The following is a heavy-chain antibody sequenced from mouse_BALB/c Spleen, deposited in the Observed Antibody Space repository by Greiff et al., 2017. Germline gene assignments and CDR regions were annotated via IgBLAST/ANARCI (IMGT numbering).Heavy chain of an antibody. Sequence: QVQLKESGPGLVAPSQSLSITCTVSGFSLTSYGVHWVRQPPGKGLEWLGVIWAGGSTNYNSALMSRLSISKDNSKSQVFLKMNSLQTDDTAMYYCASGYDGGYYYAMDYWGQGTSVTVSS. CDR1: GFSLTSYG. CDR2: IWAGGST. CDR3: ASGYDGGYYYAMDY. D-gene: IGHD2-2*01. V-gene: IGHV2-9*02. J-gene: IGHJ4*01.